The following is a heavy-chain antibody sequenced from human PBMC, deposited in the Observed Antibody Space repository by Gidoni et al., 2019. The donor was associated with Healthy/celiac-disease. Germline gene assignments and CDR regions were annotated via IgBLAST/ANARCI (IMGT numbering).Heavy chain of an antibody. CDR1: GGTFSTYG. V-gene: IGHV1-69*01. CDR2: IVPVFGTG. CDR3: ARKGERWDVLEKFYFGVDV. Sequence: QVQLVQSGAEVKKPGASVKVSCKDSGGTFSTYGISWVRQAPGPGLEWVGGIVPVFGTGDYAQKFLGRVTITADESTSTAYMELSNLRSEDTAVYYCARKGERWDVLEKFYFGVDVWGLGTTVTVSS. J-gene: IGHJ6*02. D-gene: IGHD3-10*01.